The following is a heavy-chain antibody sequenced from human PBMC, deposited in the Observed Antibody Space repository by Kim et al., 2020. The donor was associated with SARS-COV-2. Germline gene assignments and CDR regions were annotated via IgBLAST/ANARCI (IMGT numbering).Heavy chain of an antibody. J-gene: IGHJ4*02. Sequence: NYNPSLKSRVSISVATAKNQFSLKLMSLTATDTAVYYCAILTGNYKFPKYWGQGVLVAVSS. V-gene: IGHV4-39*01. D-gene: IGHD3-9*01. CDR3: AILTGNYKFPKY.